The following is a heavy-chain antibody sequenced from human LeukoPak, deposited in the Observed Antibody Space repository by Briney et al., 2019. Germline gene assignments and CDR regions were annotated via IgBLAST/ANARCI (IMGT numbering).Heavy chain of an antibody. V-gene: IGHV4-59*01. CDR1: GGSISSYY. CDR3: ARAVQLERRYAFDI. Sequence: LETLSLTCTVSGGSISSYYWSWIRQPPGKGLEWIGYIYYSGSTNYNPSLKSRVTISVDTSKNQFSLKLSSVTAADTAVYYCARAVQLERRYAFDIWGQGTMVTVSS. CDR2: IYYSGST. D-gene: IGHD1-1*01. J-gene: IGHJ3*02.